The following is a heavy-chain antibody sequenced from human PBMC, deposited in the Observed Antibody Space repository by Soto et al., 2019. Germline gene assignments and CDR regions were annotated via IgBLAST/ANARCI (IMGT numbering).Heavy chain of an antibody. J-gene: IGHJ3*02. CDR2: INAGNGNT. V-gene: IGHV1-3*01. D-gene: IGHD2-2*01. Sequence: ASVKVSCKASGYTFTSYAMHWVRQAPGQRLEWMGWINAGNGNTKYSQKFQGRVTITRDTSASTAYMELSSLRSEDTAVYYCARIVVVVPAATPHDAFDIWGQGTMVTVSS. CDR1: GYTFTSYA. CDR3: ARIVVVVPAATPHDAFDI.